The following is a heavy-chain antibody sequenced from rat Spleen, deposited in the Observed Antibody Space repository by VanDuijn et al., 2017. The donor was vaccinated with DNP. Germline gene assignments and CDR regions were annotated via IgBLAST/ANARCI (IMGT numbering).Heavy chain of an antibody. V-gene: IGHV3-3*01. Sequence: EVQLQESGPGLVKPSQSLSLTCSVTGYSISSSYRWNWIRKFPGNKLEWMGYINSAGSTHYNPSLKSRISITRDTSKNQFFRQVNSVTSEDTATYYCARRGDGYKYFDKWGQGVMVTVSS. J-gene: IGHJ2*01. CDR2: INSAGST. CDR1: GYSISSSYR. CDR3: ARRGDGYKYFDK. D-gene: IGHD4-1*01.